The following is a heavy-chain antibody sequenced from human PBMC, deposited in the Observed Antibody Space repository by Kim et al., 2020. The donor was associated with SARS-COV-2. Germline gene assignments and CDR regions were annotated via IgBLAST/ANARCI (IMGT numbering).Heavy chain of an antibody. CDR1: GYSFTSYW. D-gene: IGHD4-17*01. Sequence: GESLKISCKGSGYSFTSYWIGWVRQMPGKGLEWMGIIYPGDSDTRYSPSFQGQVTISADKSISTAYLQWSSLKASDTAKYYCARCRNRKYGDYVSSTYHYYYGTDDWGQATTVTVTS. CDR3: ARCRNRKYGDYVSSTYHYYYGTDD. CDR2: IYPGDSDT. V-gene: IGHV5-51*01. J-gene: IGHJ6*02.